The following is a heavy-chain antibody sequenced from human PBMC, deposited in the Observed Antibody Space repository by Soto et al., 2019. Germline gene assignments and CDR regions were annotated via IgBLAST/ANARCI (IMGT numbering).Heavy chain of an antibody. CDR2: ISYDGSNK. Sequence: GGSLRLSCAASGFTFSSYGMHWVRQAPGKGLEWVAVISYDGSNKYYADSVKGRFTISRDNSKSTLYLQMNSLRAEDTAVYYCAKDGSSGGGPALIDYWGQGTLVTVSS. J-gene: IGHJ4*02. V-gene: IGHV3-30*18. CDR3: AKDGSSGGGPALIDY. CDR1: GFTFSSYG. D-gene: IGHD3-16*01.